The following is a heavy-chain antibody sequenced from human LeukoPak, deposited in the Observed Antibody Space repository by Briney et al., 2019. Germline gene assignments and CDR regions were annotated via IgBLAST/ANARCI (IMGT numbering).Heavy chain of an antibody. J-gene: IGHJ6*02. Sequence: AASVKVSCKASGGTFSSYAISWVRQAPGQGLEWMGWINTNTGNPTYAQGFTGRFVFSLDTSVSTAYLQISSLKAEDTAVYYCASPQGFGRGYYYYGMDVWGQGTTVTVSS. CDR1: GGTFSSYA. D-gene: IGHD3-10*01. V-gene: IGHV7-4-1*02. CDR3: ASPQGFGRGYYYYGMDV. CDR2: INTNTGNP.